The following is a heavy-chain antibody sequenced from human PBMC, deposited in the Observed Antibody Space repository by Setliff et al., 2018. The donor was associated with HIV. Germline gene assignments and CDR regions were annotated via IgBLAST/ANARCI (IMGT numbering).Heavy chain of an antibody. CDR2: INHTGNT. J-gene: IGHJ4*02. Sequence: SETLSLTCAVYGGSFSGYHWNWIRQFPGKGLEWIGEINHTGNTQYNPSLKSRVTMSEETSKNQFSLKLKSVTAADTAIYYCARRGAVASPPPLWGQGTLVTVSS. D-gene: IGHD6-19*01. CDR3: ARRGAVASPPPL. CDR1: GGSFSGYH. V-gene: IGHV4-34*01.